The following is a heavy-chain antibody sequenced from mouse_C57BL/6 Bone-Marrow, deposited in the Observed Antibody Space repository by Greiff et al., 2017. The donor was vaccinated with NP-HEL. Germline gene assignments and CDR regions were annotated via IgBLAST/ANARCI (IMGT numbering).Heavy chain of an antibody. CDR1: GYSITSGYY. V-gene: IGHV3-6*01. D-gene: IGHD2-4*01. CDR2: ISYDGSN. J-gene: IGHJ2*01. Sequence: DVHLVESGPGLVKPSQSLSLTCSVTGYSITSGYYWNWIRQFPGNKLEWMGNISYDGSNNYNPFLKNRISITRDTSKNQLFLKLITVTTEDTATYYCAREGDYDYDAYYFDYWGQGTTLTVSS. CDR3: AREGDYDYDAYYFDY.